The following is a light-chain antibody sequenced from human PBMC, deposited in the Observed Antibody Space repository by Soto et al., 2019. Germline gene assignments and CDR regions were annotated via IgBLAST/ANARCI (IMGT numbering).Light chain of an antibody. CDR3: QQRTSWPPT. Sequence: EIVLTQSPATLSLSPGERATLSCKASQNVNNHLVWYQQKSGQAPRLVIYDTSTRASDFPARFSGRGSGTDFTLTISSLEPEDFAVYYCQQRTSWPPTFGQGTPLDIK. CDR2: DTS. J-gene: IGKJ5*01. CDR1: QNVNNH. V-gene: IGKV3-11*01.